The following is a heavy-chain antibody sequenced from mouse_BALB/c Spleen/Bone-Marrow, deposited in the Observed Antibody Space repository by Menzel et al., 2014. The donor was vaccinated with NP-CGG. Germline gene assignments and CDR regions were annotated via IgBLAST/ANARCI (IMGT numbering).Heavy chain of an antibody. Sequence: EVQLQESGAELVRSGASVKLSCTASGFNIXDYYMRWVKQRPEQGLEWIGWIDPENGDTEYAPKFQGKATMTADTSSNTAYLQLSSLTSEDTAVYYCNGGYYEAWFAYWGQGTLVTVSA. CDR1: GFNIXDYY. J-gene: IGHJ3*01. D-gene: IGHD2-3*01. CDR3: NGGYYEAWFAY. CDR2: IDPENGDT. V-gene: IGHV14-4*02.